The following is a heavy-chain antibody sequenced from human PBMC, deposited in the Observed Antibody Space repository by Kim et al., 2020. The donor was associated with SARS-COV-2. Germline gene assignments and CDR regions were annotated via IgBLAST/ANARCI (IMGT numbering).Heavy chain of an antibody. V-gene: IGHV1-8*01. J-gene: IGHJ6*02. CDR1: GYTFTSYD. D-gene: IGHD6-6*01. CDR3: ARVPSVSSSSVYYYYGMDV. CDR2: MNPNSGNT. Sequence: ASVKVSCKASGYTFTSYDINWVRQATGQGLEWMGWMNPNSGNTGYAQKFQGRVTMTRNTSISTAYMELSSLRSEDTAVYYCARVPSVSSSSVYYYYGMDVWGQGTTVTVSS.